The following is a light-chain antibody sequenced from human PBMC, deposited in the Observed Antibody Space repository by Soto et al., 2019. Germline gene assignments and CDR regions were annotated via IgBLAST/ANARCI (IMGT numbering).Light chain of an antibody. V-gene: IGKV1-5*01. CDR1: QSISSW. Sequence: DIQMTQSPSTLSASVGDRVTITCRASQSISSWLAWYQQKPGKAPKLLIYDASSLESGVPSRFSGSGSGTEFTLTISGLQPDDFATYYCQQYNSGTFGQGTKVEIK. J-gene: IGKJ1*01. CDR2: DAS. CDR3: QQYNSGT.